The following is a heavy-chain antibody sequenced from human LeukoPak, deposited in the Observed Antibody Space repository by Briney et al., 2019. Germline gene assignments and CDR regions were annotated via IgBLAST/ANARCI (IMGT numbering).Heavy chain of an antibody. CDR3: ARVRDSSGWYVVRAFDI. Sequence: GGSLRLSCAASGFTFSSYWMHWVRQAPGKGLVWVSRINTDGSSTSYADSVKGRFTISRDNAKNTLYLQMNSLRAEDTAVYYCARVRDSSGWYVVRAFDIWGQGTMVTVSS. J-gene: IGHJ3*02. CDR1: GFTFSSYW. D-gene: IGHD6-19*01. V-gene: IGHV3-74*01. CDR2: INTDGSST.